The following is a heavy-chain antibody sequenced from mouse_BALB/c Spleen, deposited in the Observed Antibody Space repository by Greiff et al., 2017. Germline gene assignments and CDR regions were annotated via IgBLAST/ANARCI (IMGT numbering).Heavy chain of an antibody. CDR3: ARLTTVVASDY. V-gene: IGHV1S81*02. Sequence: VQLQQPGAELVKPGASVKLSCKASGYTFTSYWMHWVKQRPGQGLEWIGEINPSNGRTNYNEKFKSKATLTVDKSSSTAYMQLSSLTSEDSAVYYCARLTTVVASDYWGQGTTLTVSS. CDR2: INPSNGRT. CDR1: GYTFTSYW. D-gene: IGHD1-1*01. J-gene: IGHJ2*01.